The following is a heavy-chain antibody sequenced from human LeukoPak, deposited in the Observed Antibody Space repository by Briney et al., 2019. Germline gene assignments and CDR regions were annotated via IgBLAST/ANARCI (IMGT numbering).Heavy chain of an antibody. CDR1: GLTFSSYV. D-gene: IGHD1-26*01. CDR3: AKVGATHYFDY. CDR2: ISGNGRNT. V-gene: IGHV3-23*01. J-gene: IGHJ4*02. Sequence: QAGGSLRLSCAASGLTFSSYVMSWVRQAPGKGLEWVSTISGNGRNTYYADSVKGRFTISRDNAKNTLYLQMNSLRAEDTAVYYCAKVGATHYFDYWGQGTLVTVSS.